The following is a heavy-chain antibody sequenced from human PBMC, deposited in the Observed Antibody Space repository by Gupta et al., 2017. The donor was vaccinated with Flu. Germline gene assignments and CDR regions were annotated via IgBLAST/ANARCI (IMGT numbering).Heavy chain of an antibody. V-gene: IGHV3-21*06. J-gene: IGHJ3*02. CDR3: AKNKASGTSKGSFDI. CDR2: ISRISRFI. D-gene: IGHD1-1*01. Sequence: QAPGKWLEWVSSISRISRFIFYADSVKGRFSISRDNAKNSLYLQMNSLRAEDTAVYYCAKNKASGTSKGSFDIWGQGTMLTVSA.